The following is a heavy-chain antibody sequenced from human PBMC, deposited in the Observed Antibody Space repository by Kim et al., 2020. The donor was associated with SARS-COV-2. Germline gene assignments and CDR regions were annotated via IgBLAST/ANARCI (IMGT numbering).Heavy chain of an antibody. J-gene: IGHJ2*01. Sequence: GGSLRLSCAASGFTFSSYAMSWVRQAPGKGLEWVSAISGSGGSTYYADSVKGRFTISRDNSKNTLYLQMNSLRAEDTAVYYCAKDGPNCSGGSCYLWWYFDLWGRGTLVTVSS. CDR2: ISGSGGST. CDR3: AKDGPNCSGGSCYLWWYFDL. V-gene: IGHV3-23*01. D-gene: IGHD2-15*01. CDR1: GFTFSSYA.